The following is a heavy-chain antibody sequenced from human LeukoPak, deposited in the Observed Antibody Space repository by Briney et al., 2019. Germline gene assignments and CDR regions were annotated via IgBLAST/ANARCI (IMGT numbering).Heavy chain of an antibody. CDR2: IKQDGSEK. CDR3: ARVTYYDFWSGYSNY. J-gene: IGHJ4*02. Sequence: PGGSLRLSCAASGFTFSSYWMSWVRQAPGKGLEWVANIKQDGSEKYYVDSVKGRFTISRDNAKNSLYLQMNSLRAEDTAVYYCARVTYYDFWSGYSNYWGQGTLVTVSS. D-gene: IGHD3-3*01. CDR1: GFTFSSYW. V-gene: IGHV3-7*01.